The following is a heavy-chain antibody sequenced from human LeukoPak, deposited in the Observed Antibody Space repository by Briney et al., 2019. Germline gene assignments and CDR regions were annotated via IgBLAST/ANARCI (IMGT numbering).Heavy chain of an antibody. Sequence: TSETLSLTCTVSGGSISSSSYYWGWIRQPPGKGLQWIGYIYYSGSTNYNPSLKSRVTISVDTSKNQFSLKLSSVTAADTAVYYCARGVKIEYSSSSRNWFFDLWGRGTLVTVSS. J-gene: IGHJ2*01. CDR1: GGSISSSSYY. D-gene: IGHD6-6*01. V-gene: IGHV4-61*05. CDR3: ARGVKIEYSSSSRNWFFDL. CDR2: IYYSGST.